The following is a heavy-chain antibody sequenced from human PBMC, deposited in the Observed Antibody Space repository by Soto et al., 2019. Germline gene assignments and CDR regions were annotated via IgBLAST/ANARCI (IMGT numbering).Heavy chain of an antibody. CDR1: GFTFSSYG. CDR3: AKDQPLLWFGGPLKPYGMDV. Sequence: GGSLRLSCAASGFTFSSYGMHWVRQAPGKGLEWVAVISYDGSNKYYADSVKGRFTISRDNSKNTLYLQMNSLRAEDTAVYYCAKDQPLLWFGGPLKPYGMDVWGQGTTVTVSS. J-gene: IGHJ6*02. CDR2: ISYDGSNK. D-gene: IGHD3-10*01. V-gene: IGHV3-30*18.